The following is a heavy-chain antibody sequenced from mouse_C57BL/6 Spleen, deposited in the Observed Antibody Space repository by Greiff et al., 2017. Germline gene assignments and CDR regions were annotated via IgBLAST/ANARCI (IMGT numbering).Heavy chain of an antibody. V-gene: IGHV1-80*01. CDR3: ARADYSNYVDY. Sequence: QVQLKESGAELVKPGASVKISCKASGYAFSSYWMNWVKQRPGKGLEWIGQIYPGDGDTNYNGKFKGKATLTADKSSSTAYMQLSSLTSEDSAVYFCARADYSNYVDYWGQGTTLTVSS. D-gene: IGHD2-5*01. CDR1: GYAFSSYW. CDR2: IYPGDGDT. J-gene: IGHJ2*01.